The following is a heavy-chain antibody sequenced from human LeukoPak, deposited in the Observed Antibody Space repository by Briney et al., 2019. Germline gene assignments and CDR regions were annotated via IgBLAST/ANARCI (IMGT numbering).Heavy chain of an antibody. Sequence: SETLSLTCTVSGGSISSSSYYWGWIRQPPGKGLEWIGSIYYSGSTYYNPSLKSRVTISVDTSKNQFSLKLSSVTAADTAVYYCARCVEMVTITRFDYWGQGTLVTVSS. J-gene: IGHJ4*02. CDR1: GGSISSSSYY. D-gene: IGHD5-24*01. CDR3: ARCVEMVTITRFDY. V-gene: IGHV4-39*07. CDR2: IYYSGST.